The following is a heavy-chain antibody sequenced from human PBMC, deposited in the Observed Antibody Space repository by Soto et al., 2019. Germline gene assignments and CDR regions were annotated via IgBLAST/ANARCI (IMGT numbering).Heavy chain of an antibody. CDR1: GGSISSGGYS. V-gene: IGHV4-30-2*01. CDR2: IYHTGTT. Sequence: QLQLQESGSGLVKPSQTLSLACAVSGGSISSGGYSWSWIRQPPGKGLEWIGYIYHTGTTYYNPSLKRRVTISVVRSRNQFSLKLSSVTAADTAVYYCARAHYGDYGYGMDVWGQGTTVTVSS. CDR3: ARAHYGDYGYGMDV. J-gene: IGHJ6*02. D-gene: IGHD4-17*01.